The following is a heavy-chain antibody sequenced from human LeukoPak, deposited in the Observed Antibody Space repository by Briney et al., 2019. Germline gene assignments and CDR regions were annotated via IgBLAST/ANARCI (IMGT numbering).Heavy chain of an antibody. J-gene: IGHJ5*02. CDR1: GFTSNDYD. Sequence: GGSVRLSCAGSGFTSNDYDMSWLRQAPGKGLEWGSSISDSGGRTFYADSVKGLFTISRDNSKNMLFLQMNSLRVEDTAVYYCAKDLSRAVADDWFDPWAKGTLVTVSS. D-gene: IGHD6-19*01. V-gene: IGHV3-23*01. CDR3: AKDLSRAVADDWFDP. CDR2: ISDSGGRT.